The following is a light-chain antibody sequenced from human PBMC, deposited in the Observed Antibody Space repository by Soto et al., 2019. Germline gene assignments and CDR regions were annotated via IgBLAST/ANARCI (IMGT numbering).Light chain of an antibody. Sequence: DIQMTQSPSTLSVSVGDRVTITCRASQSISSWLAWYQQKPGKAPKLLIYKASSLESGVPSKFGGSRCGTEFTLTIISLQPDDFATHYCQQYNSYLYTFGQGTKLEIK. J-gene: IGKJ2*01. V-gene: IGKV1-5*03. CDR3: QQYNSYLYT. CDR2: KAS. CDR1: QSISSW.